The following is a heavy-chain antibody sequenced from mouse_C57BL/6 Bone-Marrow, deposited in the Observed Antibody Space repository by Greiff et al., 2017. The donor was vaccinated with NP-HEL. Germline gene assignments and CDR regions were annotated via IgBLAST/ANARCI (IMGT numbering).Heavy chain of an antibody. V-gene: IGHV7-3*01. CDR2: IRNKANGYTT. D-gene: IGHD1-1*01. CDR1: GFTFTDYY. Sequence: EVKLQESGGGLVQPGGSLSLSCAASGFTFTDYYMSWVRQPPGKALEWLGFIRNKANGYTTEYSASVKGRFTISRDNSQSILYLQMNALRAEDSATYYCARYSRYGSSLDYWGQGTSVTVSS. J-gene: IGHJ4*01. CDR3: ARYSRYGSSLDY.